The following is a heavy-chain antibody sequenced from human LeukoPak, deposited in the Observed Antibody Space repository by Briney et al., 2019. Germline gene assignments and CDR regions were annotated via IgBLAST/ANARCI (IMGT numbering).Heavy chain of an antibody. CDR3: ARERDGYNPYYFDY. CDR2: IYYSGST. J-gene: IGHJ4*02. CDR1: GGSISSYY. D-gene: IGHD5-24*01. V-gene: IGHV4-59*01. Sequence: KPSETLSLTCTVSGGSISSYYWSWIRQPPGKGLEWIRYIYYSGSTNYNPSLKSRVTISVDTSKNQFSLKLSSVTAADTAVYYCARERDGYNPYYFDYWGQGTLVTVSS.